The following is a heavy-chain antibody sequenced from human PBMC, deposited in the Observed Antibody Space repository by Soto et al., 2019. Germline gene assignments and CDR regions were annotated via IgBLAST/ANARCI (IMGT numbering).Heavy chain of an antibody. CDR2: IYYSGST. Sequence: SETLSLTCTVSGGSISSSSYYWGWIRQPPGQGLEWIGSIYYSGSTYYNPSLQSRFTISVDTSKNQFALKLSSVTAADTAVYYCARSSIPSGSHDPYAEYFQHWGQGTLVTVSS. J-gene: IGHJ1*01. V-gene: IGHV4-39*01. CDR3: ARSSIPSGSHDPYAEYFQH. CDR1: GGSISSSSYY. D-gene: IGHD3-3*01.